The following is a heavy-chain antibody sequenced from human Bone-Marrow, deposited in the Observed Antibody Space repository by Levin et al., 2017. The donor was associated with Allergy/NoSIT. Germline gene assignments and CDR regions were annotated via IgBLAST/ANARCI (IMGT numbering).Heavy chain of an antibody. CDR2: ISPDSGAT. J-gene: IGHJ4*02. CDR1: GYTFTGYY. Sequence: ASVKVSCQASGYTFTGYYLHWVRQAPGQGLESMGWISPDSGATVYVQKFQGRVTMTRDTSISTAYMELSSLTSDDTAVYYCSRRGGHDMRSCFDYWGQGTLVTVSP. V-gene: IGHV1-2*02. D-gene: IGHD5-12*01. CDR3: SRRGGHDMRSCFDY.